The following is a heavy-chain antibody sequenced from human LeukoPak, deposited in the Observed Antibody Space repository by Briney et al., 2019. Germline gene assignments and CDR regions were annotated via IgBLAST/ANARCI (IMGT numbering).Heavy chain of an antibody. V-gene: IGHV1-2*02. Sequence: VASVKVSCKASGYHFTGYHVHWVRQAPGQGLEWMGRISTDSGDADIAQKSQGRVTMTRDTSISTAYMELSRLTSDDSAVYYCAGLGSTVKGRIDPWGQGTSVTVSS. D-gene: IGHD5/OR15-5a*01. CDR1: GYHFTGYH. J-gene: IGHJ5*02. CDR2: ISTDSGDA. CDR3: AGLGSTVKGRIDP.